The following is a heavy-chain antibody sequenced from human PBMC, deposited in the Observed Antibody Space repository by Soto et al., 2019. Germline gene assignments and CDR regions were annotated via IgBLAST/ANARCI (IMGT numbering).Heavy chain of an antibody. CDR2: FDPEDGET. D-gene: IGHD6-19*01. J-gene: IGHJ4*02. CDR3: ATAPTRSGWYRFDY. V-gene: IGHV1-24*01. Sequence: ASVKVSCKVSGYTLTELSMHWVRQAPGKGLEWMGGFDPEDGETIYAQKFQGRVTMTEDTSTDTAYMELSSLRSEDTAVYYCATAPTRSGWYRFDYWGQGTLVTVSS. CDR1: GYTLTELS.